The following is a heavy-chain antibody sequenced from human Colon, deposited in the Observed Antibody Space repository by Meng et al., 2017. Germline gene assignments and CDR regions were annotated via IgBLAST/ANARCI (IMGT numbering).Heavy chain of an antibody. J-gene: IGHJ5*02. V-gene: IGHV4-30-4*01. Sequence: VRRRAPVPRLRPPSRPLSLTCTVSGGSTSRGDYYWSWIRQPPGKGLEWIGYIYYSGSTYSNASLKSRVTISIDRSKNQFSLKLSSVTAADTAVYYCARDRKHYGERGWFDPWGQGTLVTVSS. CDR3: ARDRKHYGERGWFDP. CDR2: IYYSGST. CDR1: GGSTSRGDYY. D-gene: IGHD4-17*01.